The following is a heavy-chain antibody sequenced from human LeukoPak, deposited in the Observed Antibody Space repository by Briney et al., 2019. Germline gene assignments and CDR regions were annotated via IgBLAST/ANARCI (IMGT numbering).Heavy chain of an antibody. CDR1: GGSITGHY. D-gene: IGHD3-16*01. V-gene: IGHV4-59*11. Sequence: SETLSLSCTVSGGSITGHYWSWIRQPPGKGLEWIGYIHYTGSTNYNPSLNSRITMSVDTPNNQFSLRLTSVTATDTAVYYCARLHALGAEEFDPWGQGALVTVSS. CDR3: ARLHALGAEEFDP. CDR2: IHYTGST. J-gene: IGHJ5*02.